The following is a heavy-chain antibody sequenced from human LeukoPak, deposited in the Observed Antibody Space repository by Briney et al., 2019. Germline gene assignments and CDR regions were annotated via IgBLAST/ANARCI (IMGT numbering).Heavy chain of an antibody. V-gene: IGHV5-51*01. Sequence: GESLKISCKGSGFSFTSYWIGWVRQMPGKGLEYLGIIYPSDSDTRYNPSFQGQVTISADKSISTAHLQWSSLEASDTAMYYCARRAWASSNWYFDYWGQGTLVTVSS. CDR3: ARRAWASSNWYFDY. D-gene: IGHD4-11*01. CDR1: GFSFTSYW. CDR2: IYPSDSDT. J-gene: IGHJ4*02.